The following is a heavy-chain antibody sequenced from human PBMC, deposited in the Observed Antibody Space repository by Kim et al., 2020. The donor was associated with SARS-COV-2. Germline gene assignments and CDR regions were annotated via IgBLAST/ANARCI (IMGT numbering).Heavy chain of an antibody. D-gene: IGHD1-7*01. CDR1: GYTFTGYY. V-gene: IGHV1-2*02. J-gene: IGHJ6*02. CDR3: ARAVNYDIGDGMDV. Sequence: ASVKVSCKASGYTFTGYYMHWVRQAPGQGLEWMGGINPNSGVRVYAQKFQGRVTMTTDTSISTAHMELSRLRSEDTAVYFCARAVNYDIGDGMDVWGQGTTVTVSS. CDR2: INPNSGVR.